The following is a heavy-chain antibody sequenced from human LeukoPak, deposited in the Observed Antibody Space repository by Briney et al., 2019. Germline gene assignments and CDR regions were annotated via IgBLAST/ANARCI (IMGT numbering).Heavy chain of an antibody. D-gene: IGHD3-16*01. J-gene: IGHJ4*02. CDR3: ARAGYVWGSYYDY. CDR1: GGSISSYY. V-gene: IGHV4-59*01. CDR2: IYYSGST. Sequence: SETLSLTCTVSGGSISSYYWSWIRQPPGKGLEWIGYIYYSGSTNYNPSLKSRVTISVDTSKNQFSLKLSSVTAADTAVYYCARAGYVWGSYYDYWGQGTLVTVSS.